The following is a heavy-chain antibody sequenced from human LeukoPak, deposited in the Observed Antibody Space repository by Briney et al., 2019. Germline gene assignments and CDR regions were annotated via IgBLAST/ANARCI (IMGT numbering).Heavy chain of an antibody. J-gene: IGHJ6*02. V-gene: IGHV4-34*01. Sequence: SETLSLTCAVYCGSFSGYYWSWIRQPPGKGLEWIGEINHSGSTNYNPSLKSRVTISVDTSKNQFSLKLSSVTAADTAVYYCARCQATRRQPTRYYGMDVWGQGTTVTVSS. CDR3: ARCQATRRQPTRYYGMDV. CDR2: INHSGST. CDR1: CGSFSGYY. D-gene: IGHD1-14*01.